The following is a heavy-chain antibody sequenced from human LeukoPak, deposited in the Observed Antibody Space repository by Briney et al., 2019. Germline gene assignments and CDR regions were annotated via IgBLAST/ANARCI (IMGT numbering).Heavy chain of an antibody. J-gene: IGHJ4*02. CDR2: INPNSGGT. CDR3: ARLYYEYVWGSYRYHLDY. D-gene: IGHD3-16*02. V-gene: IGHV1-2*02. CDR1: GYTVTGYY. Sequence: ASVKVSCKASGYTVTGYYMHWVRQAPGQGLEWMGWINPNSGGTNYAQKFQGRVTMTRDTSISTAYMELSRLRSDDTAVYYCARLYYEYVWGSYRYHLDYWGQGPLVTVSS.